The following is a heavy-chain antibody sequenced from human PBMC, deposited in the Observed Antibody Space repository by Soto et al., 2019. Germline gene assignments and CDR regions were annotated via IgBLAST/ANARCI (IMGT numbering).Heavy chain of an antibody. CDR1: GDSVSSYW. J-gene: IGHJ3*02. D-gene: IGHD6-6*01. Sequence: GESVKISGEGSGDSVSSYWSGWVRQMPGKGLEWMGIIYPGDSDTRYSPSFQGQVTISADKSISTAYLQWSSLKASDTAMYYCARQPSRSSEDDAFDIWGQGTMVTVSS. V-gene: IGHV5-51*01. CDR3: ARQPSRSSEDDAFDI. CDR2: IYPGDSDT.